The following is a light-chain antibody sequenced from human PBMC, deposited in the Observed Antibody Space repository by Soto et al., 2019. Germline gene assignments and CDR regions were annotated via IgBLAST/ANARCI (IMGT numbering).Light chain of an antibody. V-gene: IGKV1-39*01. J-gene: IGKJ2*01. CDR3: QQSYSLPYP. CDR2: AAS. Sequence: DIQMTQSPSSLSASVGDRVTITCRASQTISNYLNWYQQQPGKAPNLLIYAASSLQSGVSSRFSGSGSGTDFTLTISSLQPEDSATYYCQQSYSLPYPFGQGTKVDI. CDR1: QTISNY.